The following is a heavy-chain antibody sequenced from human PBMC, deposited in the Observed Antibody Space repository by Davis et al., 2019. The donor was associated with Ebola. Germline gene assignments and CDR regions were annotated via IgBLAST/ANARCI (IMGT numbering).Heavy chain of an antibody. Sequence: ASVKVSCKASGFTFSTSAVQWVRQARGQRLEWMGWINAGNGNTKYSQKFQGRVTITRDTSASTAYMELSSLRSEDTAVYYCARERPFWSGYGGGYFDYWGQGTLVTVSS. CDR1: GFTFSTSA. J-gene: IGHJ4*02. CDR3: ARERPFWSGYGGGYFDY. D-gene: IGHD3-3*01. CDR2: INAGNGNT. V-gene: IGHV1-3*01.